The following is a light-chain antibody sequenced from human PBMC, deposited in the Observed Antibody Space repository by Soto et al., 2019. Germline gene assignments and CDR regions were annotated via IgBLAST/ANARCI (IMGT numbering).Light chain of an antibody. CDR1: QRNILSSNNKNW. CDR2: WAS. Sequence: DIIMTQSPDPQAVSLGESAAINCKCIQRNILSSNNKNWLGWFQQKPGQPPKLLMSWASVRESGVPDRFSGSGSGTDFILSISSLQAGYVAVYYCQQYYSTAWTFGQGTKVDIK. CDR3: QQYYSTAWT. V-gene: IGKV4-1*01. J-gene: IGKJ1*01.